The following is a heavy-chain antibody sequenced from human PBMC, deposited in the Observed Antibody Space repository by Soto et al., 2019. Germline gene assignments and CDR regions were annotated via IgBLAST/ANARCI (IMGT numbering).Heavy chain of an antibody. D-gene: IGHD5-12*01. Sequence: EVQLVESGGGLVQHGGSLRLSCAASTFTFSSYTMNWVRQAPGKGLEWVSYISSSSSTIYYADSVKGRFTISRDNAKNSLYLQMNSLRDEDTAVYYCARAPYDAFNWFDPWGQGTLVTVSS. CDR3: ARAPYDAFNWFDP. V-gene: IGHV3-48*02. CDR2: ISSSSSTI. J-gene: IGHJ5*02. CDR1: TFTFSSYT.